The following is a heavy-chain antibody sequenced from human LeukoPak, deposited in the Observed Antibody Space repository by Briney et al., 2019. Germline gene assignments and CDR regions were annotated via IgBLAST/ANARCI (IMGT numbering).Heavy chain of an antibody. CDR1: GGSISSGDYY. Sequence: SETLSLTCTVSGGSISSGDYYWSWIRQPPGKGLEWIGSIYYSGSTYYNPSLKSRVTISVDTSKNQFSLKLSSVTAADTAVYHCASTAVDYGSGSPYARTWGQGTLVTVSS. V-gene: IGHV4-39*01. CDR2: IYYSGST. D-gene: IGHD3-10*01. J-gene: IGHJ4*02. CDR3: ASTAVDYGSGSPYART.